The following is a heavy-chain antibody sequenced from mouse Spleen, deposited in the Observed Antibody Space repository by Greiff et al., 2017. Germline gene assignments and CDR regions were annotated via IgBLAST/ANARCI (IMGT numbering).Heavy chain of an antibody. Sequence: EVKLQESGPGLVKPSQSLSLTCSVTGYSITSGYYWNWIRQFPGNKLEWMGYISYDGSNNYNPSLKNRISITRDTSKNQFFLKLNSVTTEDTATYYCGTQAYYFDYWGQGTTLTVSS. CDR2: ISYDGSN. J-gene: IGHJ2*01. D-gene: IGHD3-1*01. V-gene: IGHV3-6*01. CDR1: GYSITSGYY. CDR3: GTQAYYFDY.